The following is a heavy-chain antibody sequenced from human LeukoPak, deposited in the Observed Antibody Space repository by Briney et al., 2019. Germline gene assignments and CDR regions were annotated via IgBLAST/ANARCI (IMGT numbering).Heavy chain of an antibody. J-gene: IGHJ4*02. CDR1: GFTFSDYY. V-gene: IGHV3-11*04. Sequence: NPGGSLRLSCAASGFTFSDYYMSWIRQAPGKGLEWVSYISSSGSTIYYADSVKGRFTISRDNAKNSLYLQMNSLRAEDTAVYYCARDIVVVPAANTIPQPKSLTGTKDYWGQGTLVTVSS. CDR2: ISSSGSTI. CDR3: ARDIVVVPAANTIPQPKSLTGTKDY. D-gene: IGHD2-2*01.